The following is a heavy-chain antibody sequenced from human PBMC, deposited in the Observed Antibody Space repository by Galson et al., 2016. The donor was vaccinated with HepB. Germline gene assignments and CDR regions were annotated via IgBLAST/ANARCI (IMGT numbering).Heavy chain of an antibody. CDR1: GFIFSNYA. J-gene: IGHJ4*02. Sequence: SLRLSCAASGFIFSNYAVLWVRQAPGKGPEWVAVISEDGSSRHYIASVEGRFTVSRDNSKNTSYLQMNSLRAEDRAVYYCAKAALVGPTYPLEFWGPGTLVTVSS. V-gene: IGHV3-30*04. CDR3: AKAALVGPTYPLEF. D-gene: IGHD1-26*01. CDR2: ISEDGSSR.